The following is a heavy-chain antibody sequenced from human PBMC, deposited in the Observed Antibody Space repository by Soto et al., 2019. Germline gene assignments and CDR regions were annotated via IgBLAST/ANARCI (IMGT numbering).Heavy chain of an antibody. V-gene: IGHV3-21*06. CDR1: GFTFSDYS. CDR2: SRRSSTLL. CDR3: AREYYYESNGWLRPFDY. J-gene: IGHJ4*02. D-gene: IGHD3-22*01. Sequence: SCAASGFTFSDYSMNWVRQAPGKGLEWVSSSRRSSTLLYYADSVKGRFTISRDTAKNSLYLQMNSLRAEDTAVYYCAREYYYESNGWLRPFDYWGQGTLVTVSS.